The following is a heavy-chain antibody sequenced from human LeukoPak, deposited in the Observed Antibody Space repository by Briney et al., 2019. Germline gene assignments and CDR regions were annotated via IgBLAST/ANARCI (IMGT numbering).Heavy chain of an antibody. J-gene: IGHJ4*02. V-gene: IGHV4-59*01. CDR3: ARVTDVAVAGMGSFDS. CDR1: GGSISSYY. D-gene: IGHD6-19*01. Sequence: SETLSLTSTVSGGSISSYYWSWIRQPPGKGLECIGYISYTGSTNYNPSLKSRVTISVDMSKNQFSLNLRSVTAADTAVYYCARVTDVAVAGMGSFDSWGQGTLVTVSS. CDR2: ISYTGST.